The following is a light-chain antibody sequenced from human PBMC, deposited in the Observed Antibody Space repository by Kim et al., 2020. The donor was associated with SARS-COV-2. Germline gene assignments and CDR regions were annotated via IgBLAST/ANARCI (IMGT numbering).Light chain of an antibody. Sequence: QSALTQPASVSGSPGQSITISCTGTSSDIGGYSYVSWYQQHPGKAPKLMIYDVNKRPSGVSNRFSGSKSGNTASLTISGLQAEDVADYYCSSYTSSSTYVFGTGTKVTVL. J-gene: IGLJ1*01. CDR1: SSDIGGYSY. CDR2: DVN. CDR3: SSYTSSSTYV. V-gene: IGLV2-14*01.